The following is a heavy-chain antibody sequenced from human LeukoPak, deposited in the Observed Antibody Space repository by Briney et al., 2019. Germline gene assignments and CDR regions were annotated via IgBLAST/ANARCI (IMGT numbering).Heavy chain of an antibody. CDR3: ARGGYYYDSSGYYFI. CDR2: IYYSGST. V-gene: IGHV4-59*11. J-gene: IGHJ4*02. CDR1: GGSISSHY. Sequence: SETLSLTCTVSGGSISSHYWSWIRQPPGKGLEWMGYIYYSGSTNYNPSLKSRVTISVDTSKNQFSLKLSSVTAADTAVYYCARGGYYYDSSGYYFIWGQGTLVTVSS. D-gene: IGHD3-22*01.